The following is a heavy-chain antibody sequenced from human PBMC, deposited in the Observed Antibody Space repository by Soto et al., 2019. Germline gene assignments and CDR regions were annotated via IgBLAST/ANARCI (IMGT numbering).Heavy chain of an antibody. V-gene: IGHV3-23*01. CDR3: AKDPQLVLDAFDI. J-gene: IGHJ3*02. D-gene: IGHD6-13*01. CDR2: ISGSGGST. Sequence: EVQLLESGGGLGQPGGSLRLSCAASGFTFSSYAMSWVRQAPGKGLEWVSAISGSGGSTYYADSVKGRFTISRDNSKNTLYLQMNSLRAEDTAVYYCAKDPQLVLDAFDIWGQGTMVTVSS. CDR1: GFTFSSYA.